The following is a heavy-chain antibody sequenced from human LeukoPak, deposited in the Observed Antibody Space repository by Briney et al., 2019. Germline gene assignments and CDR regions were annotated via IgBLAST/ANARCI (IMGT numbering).Heavy chain of an antibody. V-gene: IGHV1-18*01. CDR1: GYTFTSYG. CDR2: ISAYNGNT. Sequence: ASVKVSCKASGYTFTSYGISWVRQAPGQGLEWMGWISAYNGNTNYAQKLQGRVTMTTDTSTSTAYMELRSLRSDDTAVYYCAKMGSDYYGSGSYYPSFDYWGQGTLVTVSS. CDR3: AKMGSDYYGSGSYYPSFDY. D-gene: IGHD3-10*01. J-gene: IGHJ4*02.